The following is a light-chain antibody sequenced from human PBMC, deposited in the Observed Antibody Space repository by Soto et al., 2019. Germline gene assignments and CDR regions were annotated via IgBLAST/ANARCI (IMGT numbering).Light chain of an antibody. CDR1: QSVNNY. V-gene: IGKV3-11*01. J-gene: IGKJ4*01. CDR3: QQRYDWPLT. Sequence: EIVLTQSPGTLSLSPGERATLSCRASQSVNNYLAWYQQKPGQAPRLLIYDASNRATGIPARFSGTGSGTDFTLTISRLEPEDFAGYYCQQRYDWPLTFGGGTKVEIK. CDR2: DAS.